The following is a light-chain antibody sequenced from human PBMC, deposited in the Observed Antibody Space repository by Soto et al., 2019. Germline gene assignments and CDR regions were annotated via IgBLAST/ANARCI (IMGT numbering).Light chain of an antibody. V-gene: IGKV3-20*01. CDR3: QQYGKT. Sequence: EIVLIQSPVTLSLSPGERATLSCRASQSVSSSYLAWYQQKPGQAPRLLIYGASSRATGIPDRFSGSGSGTDFTLTISRLEPEDFAVYYCQQYGKTFGQGTKVDIK. CDR1: QSVSSSY. CDR2: GAS. J-gene: IGKJ1*01.